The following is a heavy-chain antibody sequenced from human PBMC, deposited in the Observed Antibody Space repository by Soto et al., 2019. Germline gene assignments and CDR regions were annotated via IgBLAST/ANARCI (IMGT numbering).Heavy chain of an antibody. CDR2: ISGSGGST. D-gene: IGHD3-3*01. Sequence: GGSLRLSCAASGFTFSSYAMSWVRQAPGKGPEWVSAISGSGGSTYYADSVKGRFTISRDNSKNTLYLQMNSLRAEDTAVYYCAASNGDFWSGWYYYYGMDVWGQGTTVTVSS. CDR3: AASNGDFWSGWYYYYGMDV. V-gene: IGHV3-23*01. J-gene: IGHJ6*02. CDR1: GFTFSSYA.